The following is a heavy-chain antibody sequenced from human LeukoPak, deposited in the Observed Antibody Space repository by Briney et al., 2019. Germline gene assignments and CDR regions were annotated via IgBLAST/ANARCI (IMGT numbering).Heavy chain of an antibody. D-gene: IGHD3-9*01. CDR2: ISSNGGST. CDR1: GFTFSSYA. V-gene: IGHV3-64D*06. CDR3: VKELELRHFDWPPFDY. J-gene: IGHJ4*02. Sequence: GGSLRLSCSASGFTFSSYAMHWVRQAPGKGLEYVSAISSNGGSTYYADSVKGRFTISRDNSKNTLYLQMNSLRAEDTAVYYCVKELELRHFDWPPFDYWGQGTLVTVSS.